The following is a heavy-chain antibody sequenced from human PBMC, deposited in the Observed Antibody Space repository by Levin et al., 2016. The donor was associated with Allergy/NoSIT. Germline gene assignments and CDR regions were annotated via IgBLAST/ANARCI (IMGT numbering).Heavy chain of an antibody. D-gene: IGHD2-15*01. CDR2: MNWNGGRI. V-gene: IGHV3-20*01. J-gene: IGHJ5*02. CDR1: GFTFDDYA. Sequence: GGSLRLSCAGSGFTFDDYAMSWVRQVPGKGLEWVSTMNWNGGRIGYADSVKGRFTISRDNAKNSLYLQMNSLRAEDTALYHCARGGLYCSGGSCYDGGWFDPWGQGTLVTVSS. CDR3: ARGGLYCSGGSCYDGGWFDP.